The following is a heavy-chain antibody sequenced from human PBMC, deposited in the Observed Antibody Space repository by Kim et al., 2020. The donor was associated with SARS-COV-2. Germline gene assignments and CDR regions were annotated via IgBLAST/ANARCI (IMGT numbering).Heavy chain of an antibody. D-gene: IGHD1-26*01. Sequence: ASVKVSCKVSGYTLTELSMHWVRQAPGKGLEWMGGFDPEDGETIYAQKFQGRVTMTEDTSTDTAYMELSSLRSEDTAVYYCSGSYGGSWDFDYWGQGTLVTVSS. V-gene: IGHV1-24*01. J-gene: IGHJ4*02. CDR3: SGSYGGSWDFDY. CDR2: FDPEDGET. CDR1: GYTLTELS.